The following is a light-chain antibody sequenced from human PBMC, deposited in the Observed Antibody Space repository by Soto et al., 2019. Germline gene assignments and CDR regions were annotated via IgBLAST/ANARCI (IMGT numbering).Light chain of an antibody. Sequence: QPVLTQPASVSGSPGQSITISCTGTSSDVGGYNYVSWYQLHPGKAPKLIIYEVNNRPSGLSNRFSGSKSGNTASLTISGLQADDEGDYYCSSYTSDTSPYVFGTGTKLTVL. CDR3: SSYTSDTSPYV. J-gene: IGLJ1*01. V-gene: IGLV2-14*01. CDR2: EVN. CDR1: SSDVGGYNY.